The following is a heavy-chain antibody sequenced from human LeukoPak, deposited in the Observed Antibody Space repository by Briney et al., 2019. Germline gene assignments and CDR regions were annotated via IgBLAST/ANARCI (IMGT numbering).Heavy chain of an antibody. CDR2: IYYSGST. V-gene: IGHV4-59*11. D-gene: IGHD3-10*01. CDR3: ARGSGQWGFDS. J-gene: IGHJ4*02. Sequence: PSETLSLTCTVPGGSISSHYWSWIRQPPGKTLEWIGYIYYSGSTNYNPSLRSRVTISVDSSKNQFSLKLNSVTAADTAVYYCARGSGQWGFDSWGQGTLVTVSS. CDR1: GGSISSHY.